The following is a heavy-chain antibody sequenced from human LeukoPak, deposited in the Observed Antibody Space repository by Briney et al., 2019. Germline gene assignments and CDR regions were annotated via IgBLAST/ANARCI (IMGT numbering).Heavy chain of an antibody. CDR3: ASSKITQKPYYFDY. D-gene: IGHD3-16*01. CDR2: IYTSGST. Sequence: PSETLSLTCTVSGGSISSGSYYWSWIRQPAGKGLEWIGRIYTSGSTNYNPSLKSRVTISVDTSKNQFSLKLSSVTAADTAVYYCASSKITQKPYYFDYWGQGTLVTVSS. CDR1: GGSISSGSYY. J-gene: IGHJ4*02. V-gene: IGHV4-61*02.